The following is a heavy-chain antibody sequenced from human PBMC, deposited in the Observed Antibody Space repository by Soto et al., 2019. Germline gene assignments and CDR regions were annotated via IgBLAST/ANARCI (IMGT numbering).Heavy chain of an antibody. J-gene: IGHJ6*02. Sequence: SETLSLTCTVSGGSITSSYWSWIRRPPGKGLEWIAYIYDTGISGYTPSTSYNPSLRSRVTMSLYTSKSQFSLKLTSVTAADTAVYYCARGEDAFFYYGLDVWGQGITVTVSS. CDR3: ARGEDAFFYYGLDV. CDR2: IYDTGISGYTPST. V-gene: IGHV4-59*01. CDR1: GGSITSSY.